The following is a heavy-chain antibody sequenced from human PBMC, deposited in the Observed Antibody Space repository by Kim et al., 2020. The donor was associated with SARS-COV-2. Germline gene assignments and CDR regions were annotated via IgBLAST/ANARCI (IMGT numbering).Heavy chain of an antibody. D-gene: IGHD3-10*01. CDR3: AKGRQILWFGELPDY. CDR1: GFTFDDYG. Sequence: GGSLRLSCAASGFTFDDYGMHWVRQAPGKGLEWVSSISWNSGSIGYADSVKGRFTISRDNAKNSLYLQMNSLRVEDTALYYCAKGRQILWFGELPDYWGQGTLVTVSS. V-gene: IGHV3-9*01. CDR2: ISWNSGSI. J-gene: IGHJ4*02.